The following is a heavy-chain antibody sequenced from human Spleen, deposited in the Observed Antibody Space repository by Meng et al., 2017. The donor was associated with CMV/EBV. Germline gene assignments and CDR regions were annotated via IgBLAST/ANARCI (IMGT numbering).Heavy chain of an antibody. V-gene: IGHV3-11*04. CDR3: ARVDRLTVTTDFDY. J-gene: IGHJ4*02. CDR2: ISKNGETR. CDR1: GFSFSDYY. D-gene: IGHD4-17*01. Sequence: GGSLRLSCAASGFSFSDYYMTWIRRAPGKGLEWVSYISKNGETRYYADSVKGRFTISRDNAKNSLYLQINGLRAEDTAIYYCARVDRLTVTTDFDYWGQGTLVTVFS.